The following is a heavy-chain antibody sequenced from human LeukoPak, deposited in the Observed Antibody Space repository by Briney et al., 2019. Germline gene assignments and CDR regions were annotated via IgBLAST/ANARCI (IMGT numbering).Heavy chain of an antibody. CDR1: GFTVTSNY. D-gene: IGHD6-19*01. V-gene: IGHV3-66*01. CDR2: IYTSGNT. Sequence: GGSLRLSCAASGFTVTSNYMKWVRQAPGKGLEWVSVIYTSGNTYYADSVKGRFTFSRDISKNTVYLQMNSLRAEDTAVYYCVRGGSGWYLYDYWGQGTLVTVSS. J-gene: IGHJ4*02. CDR3: VRGGSGWYLYDY.